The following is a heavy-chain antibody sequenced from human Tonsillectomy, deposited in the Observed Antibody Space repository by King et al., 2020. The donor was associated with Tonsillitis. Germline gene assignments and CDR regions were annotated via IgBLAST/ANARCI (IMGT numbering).Heavy chain of an antibody. D-gene: IGHD5/OR15-5a*01. CDR2: ISSSGNYI. Sequence: VQLVESGGGLVKPGGSLRLSCAASGFIFSDYSMTWVRQAPGKGLEWVSSISSSGNYIYYADSVKGRFTISRDNAENSLYLHVNSLRVEDTAVYYCASESFSDGDSVSWDAFDIWGQGTMVTVSS. J-gene: IGHJ3*02. V-gene: IGHV3-21*01. CDR3: ASESFSDGDSVSWDAFDI. CDR1: GFIFSDYS.